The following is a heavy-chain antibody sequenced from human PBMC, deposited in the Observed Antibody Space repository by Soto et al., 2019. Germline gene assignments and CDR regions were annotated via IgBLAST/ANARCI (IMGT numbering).Heavy chain of an antibody. CDR3: ARTTMVRGVANWFDP. V-gene: IGHV5-51*01. D-gene: IGHD3-10*01. CDR2: IYPGDSDT. CDR1: GYSFTSYW. Sequence: GESLKISCKGSGYSFTSYWIGWVRQMPGKGLGGMGIIYPGDSDTRYSPSFQGQVTISADKSISTAYLQWSSLKASDTAMYYCARTTMVRGVANWFDPWGQGTLVTVSS. J-gene: IGHJ5*02.